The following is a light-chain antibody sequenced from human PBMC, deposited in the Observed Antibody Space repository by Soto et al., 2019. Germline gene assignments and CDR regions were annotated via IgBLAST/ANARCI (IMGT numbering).Light chain of an antibody. CDR3: QQYESYSPLT. Sequence: EIQMTQSQSSLSASVGDRVTITCRTSQSIDNYLNWYQQKPGKAPKLLIYDASSLESGVPSRFSGSGSGTEFTLTISSLQPEDFATYYCQQYESYSPLTFGGGTKVDIK. CDR2: DAS. V-gene: IGKV1-5*01. CDR1: QSIDNY. J-gene: IGKJ4*01.